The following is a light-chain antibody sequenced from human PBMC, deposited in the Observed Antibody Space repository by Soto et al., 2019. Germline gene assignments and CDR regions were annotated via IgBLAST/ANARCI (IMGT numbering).Light chain of an antibody. Sequence: ETLLTQSPATLSLTPGESATLSCRASQPINTYLAWYQQKSGQSPRLVIYDASNRATDIPARFSASGFGTDFTLTISRLEPEDFGNYYCHHRSNWPPEDTFGQGTKLEIK. CDR2: DAS. V-gene: IGKV3-11*01. J-gene: IGKJ2*01. CDR3: HHRSNWPPEDT. CDR1: QPINTY.